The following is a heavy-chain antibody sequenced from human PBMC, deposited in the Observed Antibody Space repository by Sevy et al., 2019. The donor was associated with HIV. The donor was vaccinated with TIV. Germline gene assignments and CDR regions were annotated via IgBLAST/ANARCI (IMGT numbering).Heavy chain of an antibody. V-gene: IGHV3-21*01. Sequence: GGSLRLSCAVSGFTFSSYTMNWVRQAPGKGLEWVSSISSSSSYIYYAGSVKGRFTIPRDNAKNSLYLQMNSLRAEDTAVYYCAREEEDYVWGTSRDLTFFDYWGQGTLVTVSS. CDR2: ISSSSSYI. J-gene: IGHJ4*02. D-gene: IGHD3-16*02. CDR3: AREEEDYVWGTSRDLTFFDY. CDR1: GFTFSSYT.